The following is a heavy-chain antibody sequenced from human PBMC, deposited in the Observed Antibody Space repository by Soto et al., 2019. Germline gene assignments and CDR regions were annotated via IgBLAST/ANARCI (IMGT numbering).Heavy chain of an antibody. CDR1: GFTFSSYA. V-gene: IGHV3-23*01. CDR3: AKGHTHMPRWFDP. Sequence: EVQLLESGGGLVQPGGSLRLSCAASGFTFSSYAMSWVRQAPGKGLDWVSTIGGSGGSTYYADSVKGRFTISRDNSKNTLYLQMNRLRAEDTAVYYCAKGHTHMPRWFDPWGQGTLVTVSS. J-gene: IGHJ5*02. D-gene: IGHD2-2*01. CDR2: IGGSGGST.